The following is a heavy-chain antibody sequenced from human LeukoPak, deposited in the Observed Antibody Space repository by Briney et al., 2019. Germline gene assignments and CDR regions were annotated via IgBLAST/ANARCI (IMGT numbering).Heavy chain of an antibody. CDR3: ASLGYCSSYSCHWFDP. J-gene: IGHJ5*02. CDR2: INPNSGGT. Sequence: ASVKVSCKASGYTFTGYYMHWVRQAPGQGLEWMGWINPNSGGTNYAQKFQGRVTMTRDTSISTAYIELSRLRSDDTAVYYFASLGYCSSYSCHWFDPWGQGTLVTVSS. D-gene: IGHD2-2*01. CDR1: GYTFTGYY. V-gene: IGHV1-2*02.